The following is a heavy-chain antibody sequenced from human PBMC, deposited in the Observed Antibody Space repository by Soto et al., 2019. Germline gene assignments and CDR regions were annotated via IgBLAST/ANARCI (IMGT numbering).Heavy chain of an antibody. CDR3: VRIREAAVAGMDFDY. J-gene: IGHJ4*02. D-gene: IGHD6-19*01. V-gene: IGHV2-26*01. Sequence: QVTLKESGPVLVKPTETLTLTCTVSGLSFSNVRMGVSWIRQPPGKALEWLAHIFSNDKKSYSTSLKTRLSISRGAFNMANMDPVDTATYYCVRIREAAVAGMDFDYWGQGTRVIVSS. CDR2: IFSNDKK. CDR1: GLSFSNVRMG.